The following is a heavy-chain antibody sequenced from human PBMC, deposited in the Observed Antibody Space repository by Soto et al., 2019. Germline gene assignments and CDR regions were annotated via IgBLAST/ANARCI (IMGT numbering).Heavy chain of an antibody. CDR1: GGSISSGDYY. CDR3: AREDIVVVVYDY. D-gene: IGHD2-15*01. J-gene: IGHJ4*02. Sequence: QVQLQESGPGLVKPSQTLSLTCTVSGGSISSGDYYWSWIRQPPGKGLVWIGYIYYSGSTYYNPSLKSRVIISVDTSKNQFSLKLSSVTAADTAVYYCAREDIVVVVYDYWGQGTLVTVSS. CDR2: IYYSGST. V-gene: IGHV4-30-4*01.